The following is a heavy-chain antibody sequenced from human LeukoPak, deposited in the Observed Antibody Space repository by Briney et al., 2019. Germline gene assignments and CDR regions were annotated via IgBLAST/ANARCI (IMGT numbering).Heavy chain of an antibody. CDR2: ISMGCSYI. CDR1: GFTFSRYS. D-gene: IGHD3-3*01. J-gene: IGHJ4*02. Sequence: PGGSLRLYCAASGFTFSRYSMNWVRQAPGKGVEWLSSISMGCSYIYYADSEKDRFNLHRDNAKNAVYLQMNRRRSEDTAVYYCARIFPRHGARGHDYWGQGTLVSVSS. CDR3: ARIFPRHGARGHDY. V-gene: IGHV3-21*01.